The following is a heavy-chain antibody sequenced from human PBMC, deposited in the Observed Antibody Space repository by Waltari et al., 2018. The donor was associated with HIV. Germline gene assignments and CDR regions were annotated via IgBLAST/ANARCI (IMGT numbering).Heavy chain of an antibody. J-gene: IGHJ4*02. CDR2: ICRSGNTK. D-gene: IGHD6-19*01. Sequence: EVQLVESGGGLVQPGGSLGLSCAASGFIFGSYSVNWVRQAPGKGLEWVSYICRSGNTKYYADSVKGRFTIFRDNAKNSLYLQMNSLRDEDTAVYYCARDPEWLVEGGDYWGQGTLVTVSS. CDR1: GFIFGSYS. V-gene: IGHV3-48*02. CDR3: ARDPEWLVEGGDY.